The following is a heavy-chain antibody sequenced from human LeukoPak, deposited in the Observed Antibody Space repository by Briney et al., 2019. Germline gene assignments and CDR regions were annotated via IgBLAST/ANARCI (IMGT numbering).Heavy chain of an antibody. Sequence: GGSLRLSCAASGFTFDGYAMHWVRQAPGKGLEWVSGISWNSGSIGYADSVKGRFTISRDNAKNSLYLQMNSLRAEDTALYYCAKDLYGSGEAYFDYWGQGTLVTVSS. CDR3: AKDLYGSGEAYFDY. J-gene: IGHJ4*02. D-gene: IGHD3-10*01. V-gene: IGHV3-9*01. CDR2: ISWNSGSI. CDR1: GFTFDGYA.